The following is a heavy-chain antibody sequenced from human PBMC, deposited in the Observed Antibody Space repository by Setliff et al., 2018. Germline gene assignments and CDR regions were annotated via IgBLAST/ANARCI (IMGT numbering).Heavy chain of an antibody. CDR3: ARINFYVSSGYYYAPEL. V-gene: IGHV1-18*01. J-gene: IGHJ4*02. CDR1: GFTFTDYG. D-gene: IGHD3-22*01. Sequence: ASVKVSCKSSGFTFTDYGITWVRQVPGQGLELMGWINNYNFNTQYAQKFQGRVTVTTDTSTTTAYMELRSLRADGTAVYYCARINFYVSSGYYYAPELWGQGTTVTVSS. CDR2: INNYNFNT.